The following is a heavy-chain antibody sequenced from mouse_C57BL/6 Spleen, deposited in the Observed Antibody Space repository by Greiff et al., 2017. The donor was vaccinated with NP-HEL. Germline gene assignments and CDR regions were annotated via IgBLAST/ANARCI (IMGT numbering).Heavy chain of an antibody. J-gene: IGHJ3*01. V-gene: IGHV10-1*01. Sequence: EVQLVESGGGLVQPKGSLKLSCAASGFSFNTYAMNWVRQAPGKGLEWVARIRSKSNNYATYYADSVKDRFTISRDDSESMLYLQMNNLKTEDTAMYYCVRHTDWDGGAYWGQGTLVTVCA. CDR3: VRHTDWDGGAY. D-gene: IGHD4-1*01. CDR1: GFSFNTYA. CDR2: IRSKSNNYAT.